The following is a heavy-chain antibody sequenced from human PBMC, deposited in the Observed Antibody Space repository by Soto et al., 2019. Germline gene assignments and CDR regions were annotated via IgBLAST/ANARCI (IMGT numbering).Heavy chain of an antibody. Sequence: EVQLVESGGGLVKPGGTLSLTCAASGFTFSNAWMTWVRQAPGKGLEWVGRIKSNTDGGTTDYAAPVKGRFTISRADSKTTLDLQMNSLKTEDTAVYYCTPGTYSSYWLRDYWGQGTLVTVSS. CDR2: IKSNTDGGTT. CDR3: TPGTYSSYWLRDY. D-gene: IGHD6-19*01. CDR1: GFTFSNAW. J-gene: IGHJ4*02. V-gene: IGHV3-15*01.